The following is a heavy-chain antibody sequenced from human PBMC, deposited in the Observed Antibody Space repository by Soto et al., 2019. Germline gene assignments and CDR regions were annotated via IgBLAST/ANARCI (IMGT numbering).Heavy chain of an antibody. CDR2: ISHDGNNK. V-gene: IGHV3-30-3*01. CDR3: ARDYGHIYDTPHGPFDH. J-gene: IGHJ4*02. Sequence: QVQLVESGGGVVQPGRSLRLSCAASGFTFNRHPLHWVRQAPGKGLEWVAVISHDGNNKYYADSVKGRFTISRDNSMHMLYLQMHGLRTEDTAIFYCARDYGHIYDTPHGPFDHWGQGALVPVSS. CDR1: GFTFNRHP. D-gene: IGHD3-16*01.